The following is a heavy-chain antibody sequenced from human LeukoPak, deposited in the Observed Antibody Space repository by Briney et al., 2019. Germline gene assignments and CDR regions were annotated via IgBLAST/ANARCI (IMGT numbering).Heavy chain of an antibody. CDR3: ARLHIVGATGVDY. CDR1: GGSISSSSYY. J-gene: IGHJ4*02. D-gene: IGHD1-26*01. CDR2: IYYSGST. V-gene: IGHV4-39*01. Sequence: PSETLSLTCTVSGGSISSSSYYWGWIRQPPGKGPEWIGSIYYSGSTYYNPSLKSRVTISVDTSKNQFSLKLSSVTAADTAVYYCARLHIVGATGVDYWGQGTLVTVSS.